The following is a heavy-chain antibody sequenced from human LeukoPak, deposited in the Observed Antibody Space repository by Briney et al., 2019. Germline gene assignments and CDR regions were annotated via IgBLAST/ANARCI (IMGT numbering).Heavy chain of an antibody. CDR2: ISSSSSTI. D-gene: IGHD1-26*01. CDR3: ASPEVGAFDY. V-gene: IGHV3-48*04. Sequence: GGSLRLSCAASGFTFSSYTMNWVRQAPGKGLEWVSYISSSSSTIYYADSVKGRFTISRGNAKNSLYLQMNSLRAEDTAVYYCASPEVGAFDYWGQGTLVTVSS. J-gene: IGHJ4*02. CDR1: GFTFSSYT.